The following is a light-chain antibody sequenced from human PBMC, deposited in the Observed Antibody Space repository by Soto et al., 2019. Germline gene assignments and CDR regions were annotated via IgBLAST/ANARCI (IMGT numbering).Light chain of an antibody. V-gene: IGLV2-8*01. CDR3: SSYAGSNTVT. CDR2: EVS. Sequence: QSALTQPPSASGSPGQSVTISCTGTSSDVGAYNYVSWYQQHPGKAPKLMIYEVSKRPSGVPDRFSGSKSGHTASLTVSGLQPEDEADYYCSSYAGSNTVTFGGGTKLTVL. J-gene: IGLJ2*01. CDR1: SSDVGAYNY.